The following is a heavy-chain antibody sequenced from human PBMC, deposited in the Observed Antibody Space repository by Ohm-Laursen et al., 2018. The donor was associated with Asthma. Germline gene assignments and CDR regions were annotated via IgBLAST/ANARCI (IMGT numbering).Heavy chain of an antibody. CDR2: ISWNSGTI. D-gene: IGHD4-17*01. CDR3: ARDSQAMVTTEGLYFGMDV. Sequence: RSLRLSCAAAGFIFDDYAMHWVRQVPGKGLEWVSGISWNSGTIVQADSVKGRFTISRDNAKNYLYLQMNSLRAEDTALYYCARDSQAMVTTEGLYFGMDVWGQGTTVTVSS. J-gene: IGHJ6*02. CDR1: GFIFDDYA. V-gene: IGHV3-9*01.